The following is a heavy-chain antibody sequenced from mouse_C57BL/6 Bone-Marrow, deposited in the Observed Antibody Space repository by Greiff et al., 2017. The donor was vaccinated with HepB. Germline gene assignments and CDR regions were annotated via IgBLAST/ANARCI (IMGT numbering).Heavy chain of an antibody. J-gene: IGHJ4*01. D-gene: IGHD2-1*01. CDR3: ARGNGNYDYAMDY. Sequence: QVQLQQPGAELVKPGASVKMSCKASGYTFTSYWITWVKQRPGQGLEWIGDIYPGSGSTNYNEKFKSKATLTVDTSSSTAYMQLSSLTSEDSAVYYCARGNGNYDYAMDYWGQGTSVTVSS. V-gene: IGHV1-55*01. CDR1: GYTFTSYW. CDR2: IYPGSGST.